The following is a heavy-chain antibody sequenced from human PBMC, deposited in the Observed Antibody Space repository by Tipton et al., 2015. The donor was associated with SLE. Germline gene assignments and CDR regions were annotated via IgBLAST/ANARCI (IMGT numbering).Heavy chain of an antibody. CDR3: AKDTSGSYGPLDY. Sequence: SLRLSCAASGFAFDDYAMHWARQVPGKGLEWVSRISWHSGNKDYADSVKGRFTISRDNSKNSLYLQMNSLRGEDTALYFCAKDTSGSYGPLDYWGQGTLVTVSP. CDR1: GFAFDDYA. CDR2: ISWHSGNK. D-gene: IGHD3-10*01. J-gene: IGHJ4*02. V-gene: IGHV3-9*01.